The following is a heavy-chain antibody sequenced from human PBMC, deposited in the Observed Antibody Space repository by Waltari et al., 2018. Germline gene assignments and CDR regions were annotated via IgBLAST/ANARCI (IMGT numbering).Heavy chain of an antibody. V-gene: IGHV4-39*07. CDR2: IYHSGTT. Sequence: QLQLQESGPGLVRPSETLSLTCTVPGGPISDSFYYWVWVRQPPGKGLEWIGTIYHSGTTYSNPSLKSRVTISREDTSKNQFSLKLKYMTAADTAMYYCARDSRLEGDGFDFWGQGTMVTVSS. CDR1: GGPISDSFYY. CDR3: ARDSRLEGDGFDF. J-gene: IGHJ3*01.